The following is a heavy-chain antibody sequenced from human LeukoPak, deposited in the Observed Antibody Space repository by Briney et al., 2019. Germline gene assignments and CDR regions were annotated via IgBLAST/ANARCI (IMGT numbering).Heavy chain of an antibody. CDR1: GYTFTRYG. D-gene: IGHD4-17*01. V-gene: IGHV1-18*01. J-gene: IGHJ3*02. CDR2: ISAYNGNT. CDR3: ARRHDSGAYDAFDI. Sequence: ASVKVSCKASGYTFTRYGISWVRQAPGQGLEWMGWISAYNGNTNHAQKLQGRVTMTTDTSTSTAYMELRSLRSDDTAVYYCARRHDSGAYDAFDIWGQGTMVTVSS.